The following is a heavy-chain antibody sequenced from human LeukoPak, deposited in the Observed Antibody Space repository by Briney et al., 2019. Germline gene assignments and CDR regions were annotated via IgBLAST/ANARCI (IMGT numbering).Heavy chain of an antibody. CDR3: ASSRAQTLAFCGGDCYSGFGF. Sequence: ASVKVSCKASGYTFPAYYMHWVRQAPGQGLEWMGWINPNSGGTNYAQKFQGRVTMTRDPSISTAYMELSWLRSDDTAMYYCASSRAQTLAFCGGDCYSGFGFWGQGTLVTVSS. V-gene: IGHV1-2*02. CDR1: GYTFPAYY. CDR2: INPNSGGT. J-gene: IGHJ4*02. D-gene: IGHD2-21*02.